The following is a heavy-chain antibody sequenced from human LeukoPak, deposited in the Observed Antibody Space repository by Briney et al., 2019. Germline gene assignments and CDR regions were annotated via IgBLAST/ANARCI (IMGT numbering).Heavy chain of an antibody. CDR3: ARDPGPPYYYGSGSYLR. J-gene: IGHJ4*02. CDR2: ISGSGGST. CDR1: GFTFSSYA. Sequence: PGGSLRLSCAASGFTFSSYAMSWLRQAPGKGLEWVSAISGSGGSTYYADSVKGRFTISRDNSKNTLYLQMNNLRAEDTAVYYCARDPGPPYYYGSGSYLRWGQGTLVTVSS. V-gene: IGHV3-23*01. D-gene: IGHD3-10*01.